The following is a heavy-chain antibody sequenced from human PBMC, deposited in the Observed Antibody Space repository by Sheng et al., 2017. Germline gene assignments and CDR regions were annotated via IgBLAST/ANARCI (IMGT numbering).Heavy chain of an antibody. V-gene: IGHV3-73*02. D-gene: IGHD2-21*01. J-gene: IGHJ4*02. Sequence: EVHLVESGGGLVQPGGSLKLSCAASGFTFSASAVHWLRQASGKGLEWVGRIRSKSNGYATEYAASVKGRFSISRDDSKNTAFLQMDSLKTEDTAAYYCSRHQDPDFGDNSPLDCWGQGTLVTVSS. CDR1: GFTFSASA. CDR3: SRHQDPDFGDNSPLDC. CDR2: IRSKSNGYAT.